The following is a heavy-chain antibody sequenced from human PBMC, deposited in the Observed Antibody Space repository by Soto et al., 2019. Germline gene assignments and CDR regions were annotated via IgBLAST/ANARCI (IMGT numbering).Heavy chain of an antibody. D-gene: IGHD2-21*02. J-gene: IGHJ4*02. Sequence: LSLTCTVSGGSISSYYWSWIRQPPGKGLEWIGYIYYSGSTNYNPSLKSRVTISVDTSKNQFSLKLSSVAAADTAVYYCARDSIVVVTAILDYWGQGTLVTVSS. CDR3: ARDSIVVVTAILDY. V-gene: IGHV4-59*01. CDR1: GGSISSYY. CDR2: IYYSGST.